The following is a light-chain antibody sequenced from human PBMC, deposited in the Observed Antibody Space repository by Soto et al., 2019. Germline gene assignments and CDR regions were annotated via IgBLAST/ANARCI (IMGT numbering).Light chain of an antibody. Sequence: EIVLTQSPDTLSLSPGERATVSCRASQSVSNNDLAWYQQRPGQAPRLVLYGASTRPTGIPDRFSGRGSGTEFTLTVSRLEPEDFAVYYCHHYSRSPPYTFGQGTKLDIK. CDR3: HHYSRSPPYT. CDR1: QSVSNND. CDR2: GAS. V-gene: IGKV3-20*01. J-gene: IGKJ2*01.